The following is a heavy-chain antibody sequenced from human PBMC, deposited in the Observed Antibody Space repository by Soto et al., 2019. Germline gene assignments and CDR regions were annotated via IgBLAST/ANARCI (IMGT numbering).Heavy chain of an antibody. CDR3: ARGDGDYGRRLDP. J-gene: IGHJ5*02. CDR2: IYDGGST. V-gene: IGHV3-66*01. CDR1: GFTVSTNY. Sequence: EVQLVESGGGLVQPGGSLRLSCVASGFTVSTNYVSWVRQAPGKGLEWVSIIYDGGSTYYADSVKGRFTISRDNSKNTLYLQMNSLRAEDTAVDYCARGDGDYGRRLDPWGQGTLVTVSS. D-gene: IGHD4-17*01.